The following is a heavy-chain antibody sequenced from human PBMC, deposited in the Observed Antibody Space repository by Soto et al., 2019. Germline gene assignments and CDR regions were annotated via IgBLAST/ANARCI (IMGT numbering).Heavy chain of an antibody. Sequence: SETLSLTCTVSGGSISSYYWSWIRQPPGKGLEWIGYIYYSGSTNYNPSLKSRVTISVDTSKNQFSLKLSSVTAADTAVYYCARAGDDLPFDYWGQGTLVTVSS. CDR1: GGSISSYY. J-gene: IGHJ4*02. V-gene: IGHV4-59*01. D-gene: IGHD2-2*01. CDR3: ARAGDDLPFDY. CDR2: IYYSGST.